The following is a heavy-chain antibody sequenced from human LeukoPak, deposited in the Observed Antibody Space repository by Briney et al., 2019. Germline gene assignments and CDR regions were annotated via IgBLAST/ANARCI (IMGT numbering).Heavy chain of an antibody. J-gene: IGHJ4*02. V-gene: IGHV3-23*01. Sequence: GGSLRLSCEASGFTFSSYAMRWVRQAPGKGLEWVSAISGSGDRTYYAASVRGRFSISRDSSKSTLFLQMESPRAEDTAVYYCAKGRFCTGSGCYSTAPDYWGQGTMVTVSS. CDR2: ISGSGDRT. D-gene: IGHD2-15*01. CDR3: AKGRFCTGSGCYSTAPDY. CDR1: GFTFSSYA.